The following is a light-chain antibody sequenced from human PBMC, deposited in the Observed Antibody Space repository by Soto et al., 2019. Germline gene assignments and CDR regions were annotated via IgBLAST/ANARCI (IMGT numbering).Light chain of an antibody. CDR1: QSVTNY. CDR2: GAS. CDR3: QQYGSSTWT. Sequence: EIFLTQSPDTLSLSPGERATLSCRATQSVTNYIAWYQQRPGQAPRLLIYGASSRATGIPDRFSGSGSGADFTLTISRLEPEDFAVYYCQQYGSSTWTFGQGTKVDIK. V-gene: IGKV3-20*01. J-gene: IGKJ1*01.